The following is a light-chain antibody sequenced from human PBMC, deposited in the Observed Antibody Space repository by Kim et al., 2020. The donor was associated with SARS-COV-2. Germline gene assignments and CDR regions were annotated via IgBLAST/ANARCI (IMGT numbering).Light chain of an antibody. CDR3: QQHFAYPHT. Sequence: DIQLTQSPSTLSASIGDTVTITCRASQSITMWLAWYKQKPGKAPNLLIYKASTLESGVPPRFSGRGSGTEFTLTISSLQPDDFGTYYCQQHFAYPHTFGQGTKLEI. V-gene: IGKV1-5*03. J-gene: IGKJ2*01. CDR2: KAS. CDR1: QSITMW.